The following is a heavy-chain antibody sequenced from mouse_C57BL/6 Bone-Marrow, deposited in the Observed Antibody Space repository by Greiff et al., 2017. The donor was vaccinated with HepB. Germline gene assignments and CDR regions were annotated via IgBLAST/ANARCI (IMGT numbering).Heavy chain of an antibody. CDR3: ARDYYYGSSDY. Sequence: QVQLQQPGAELVRPGSSVKLSCKASGYTFTSCWMHWVKQRPIQGLEWIGNIDPSDSETHYNQKFKDKATLTVDKSSSTAYMQLSSLTSEDSAVYYCARDYYYGSSDYWGQGTTLTVSS. D-gene: IGHD1-1*01. CDR1: GYTFTSCW. V-gene: IGHV1-52*01. J-gene: IGHJ2*01. CDR2: IDPSDSET.